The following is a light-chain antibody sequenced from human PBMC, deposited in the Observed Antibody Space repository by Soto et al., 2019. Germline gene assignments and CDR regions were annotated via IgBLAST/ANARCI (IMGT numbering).Light chain of an antibody. J-gene: IGKJ4*01. Sequence: IQLTQSPSSLSASVGDRVTITCRAGQGISGSLAWYQQKPGKAPNLLISAASTLQTGVPSRFSGSGSGTDFTLTISSLQPEDFATYYCQQSYSTPVLTFGGGTKVDIK. CDR3: QQSYSTPVLT. CDR1: QGISGS. CDR2: AAS. V-gene: IGKV1-39*01.